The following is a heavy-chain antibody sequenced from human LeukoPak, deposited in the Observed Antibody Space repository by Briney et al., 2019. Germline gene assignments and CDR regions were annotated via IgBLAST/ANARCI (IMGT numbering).Heavy chain of an antibody. D-gene: IGHD3-22*01. CDR2: IKQDGSNK. CDR3: ASGFPSYFYDISAYRAFDY. CDR1: GFTFSTYW. J-gene: IGHJ4*02. Sequence: GGSLRLSCAASGFTFSTYWMSWVRQAPGKGLEWVANIKQDGSNKYYVDSVKGRFTISRDNAKNSLFLQMNSLRAEDTAVYYCASGFPSYFYDISAYRAFDYWGQGTLVTVSS. V-gene: IGHV3-7*01.